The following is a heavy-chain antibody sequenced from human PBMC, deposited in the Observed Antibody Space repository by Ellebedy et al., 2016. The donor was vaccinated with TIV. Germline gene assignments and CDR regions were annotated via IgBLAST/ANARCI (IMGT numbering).Heavy chain of an antibody. D-gene: IGHD2-21*01. CDR2: IIPIFGTA. V-gene: IGHV1-69*13. CDR1: GGTFSSYA. Sequence: SVKVSCXASGGTFSSYAISWVRQAPGQGLEWMGGIIPIFGTANYAQKFQGRVTITADESTSTAYMELSSLRSEDTAVYYCARGGVLVIESDYYYYMDVWGKGTTVTVSS. J-gene: IGHJ6*03. CDR3: ARGGVLVIESDYYYYMDV.